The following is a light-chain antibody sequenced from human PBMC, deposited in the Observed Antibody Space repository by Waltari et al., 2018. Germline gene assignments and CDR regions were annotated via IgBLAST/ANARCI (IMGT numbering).Light chain of an antibody. J-gene: IGLJ3*02. CDR3: QTWGTGIQL. CDR1: GQSSCYA. V-gene: IGLV4-69*01. Sequence: LVLTQSPSDSASLAPSGNLTCSPHGQSSCYAIAWHHRQPLKGPTYLMTVNGDGSHRKGDGISERFSGSSSGLDRYLIISRLQSDDEGDYFCQTWGTGIQLFGSGTTLTVL. CDR2: VNGDGSH.